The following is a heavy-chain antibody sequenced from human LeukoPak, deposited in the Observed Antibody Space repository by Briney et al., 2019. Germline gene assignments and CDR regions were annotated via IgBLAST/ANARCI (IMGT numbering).Heavy chain of an antibody. CDR2: ISCDGSNK. J-gene: IGHJ4*02. V-gene: IGHV3-30*18. CDR1: GFTFSSYG. CDR3: ANSAYDFWSGYYLSGASDY. D-gene: IGHD3-3*01. Sequence: PGRSLRLSCAASGFTFSSYGMHWVRQAPGKGLEWVAVISCDGSNKYYADSVKGRFTISRDNSKNTLYLQMNSLRAEDTAVYYCANSAYDFWSGYYLSGASDYWGQGTLVTVSS.